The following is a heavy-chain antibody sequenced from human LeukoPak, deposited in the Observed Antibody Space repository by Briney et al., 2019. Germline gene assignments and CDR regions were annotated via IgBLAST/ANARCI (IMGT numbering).Heavy chain of an antibody. J-gene: IGHJ4*02. CDR3: ARESRTVTTYDY. Sequence: GGCLRLSCAASGFSFTSYWMSWVRQAPGKGLEWVANIKQDGSEKYYVDSVKGRFTISRDSANNSVYLQMNSLRAEDTAVYYCARESRTVTTYDYWGQGALVTVSS. D-gene: IGHD4-17*01. CDR1: GFSFTSYW. V-gene: IGHV3-7*01. CDR2: IKQDGSEK.